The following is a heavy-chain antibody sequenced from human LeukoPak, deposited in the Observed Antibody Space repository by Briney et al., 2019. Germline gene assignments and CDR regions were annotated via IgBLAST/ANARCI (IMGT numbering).Heavy chain of an antibody. CDR2: ITSSSSYI. V-gene: IGHV3-21*01. D-gene: IGHD3-3*01. CDR3: ARADYDFWSGYQPLDY. CDR1: GFTFSSYS. J-gene: IGHJ4*02. Sequence: PGGSLRLSCAASGFTFSSYSMNWVRQAPGKGLEWVSSITSSSSYIYYADSVKGRFTISRDNAKNSLYLQMNSLRAEDTAVYYCARADYDFWSGYQPLDYWGQGTLVTVSS.